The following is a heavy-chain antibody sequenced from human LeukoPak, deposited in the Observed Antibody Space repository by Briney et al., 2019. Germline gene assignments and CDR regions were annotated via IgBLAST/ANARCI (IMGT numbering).Heavy chain of an antibody. CDR3: ARGGGYDSFDY. V-gene: IGHV3-30*04. D-gene: IGHD5-12*01. Sequence: GGSLRLSCAASGFTFSSYAMHWVRQAPGKGLEWVAVISYDGSNKYYADSVKGRFTISRDNSKNTLYLQMNSLGAEDTAVYYCARGGGYDSFDYWGQGTLVTVSS. J-gene: IGHJ4*02. CDR1: GFTFSSYA. CDR2: ISYDGSNK.